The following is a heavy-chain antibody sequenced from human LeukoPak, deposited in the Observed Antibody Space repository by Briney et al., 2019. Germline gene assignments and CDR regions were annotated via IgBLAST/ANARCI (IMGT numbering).Heavy chain of an antibody. D-gene: IGHD4-23*01. J-gene: IGHJ4*02. CDR1: GYTFTTYY. CDR3: ARDGETTVVTPRYFDY. Sequence: ASVKVSCKASGYTFTTYYMHWVRQAPGQGLEWMGIINPSGGSTSYAQKFQGRVTMTRDTSTSTVYMELSSLRSEDTAVYYCARDGETTVVTPRYFDYWGQGTLVTVSS. V-gene: IGHV1-46*01. CDR2: INPSGGST.